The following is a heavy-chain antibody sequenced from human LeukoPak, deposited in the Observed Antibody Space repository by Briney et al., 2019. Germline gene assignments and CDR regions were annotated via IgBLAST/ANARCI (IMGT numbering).Heavy chain of an antibody. V-gene: IGHV3-23*01. D-gene: IGHD4-17*01. CDR1: GFSFSSYG. CDR2: TNGGGDYT. Sequence: GGSLRPSCAASGFSFSSYGMHWVRQAPGKGLEWVSSTNGGGDYTYYADSVRGRFSISRDNSDNTLYLQMSSLRADGTAVYYCSKGANIGGDYGVFDYWGQGTLVTVSS. CDR3: SKGANIGGDYGVFDY. J-gene: IGHJ4*02.